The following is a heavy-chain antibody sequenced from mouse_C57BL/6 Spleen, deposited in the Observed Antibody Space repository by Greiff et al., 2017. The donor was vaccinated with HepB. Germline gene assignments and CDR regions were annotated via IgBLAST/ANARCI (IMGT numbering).Heavy chain of an antibody. V-gene: IGHV1-50*01. J-gene: IGHJ2*01. CDR2: IDPSDSYT. D-gene: IGHD1-1*01. CDR3: ARVEITTVCDY. Sequence: QVQLQQPGAELVKPGASVKLSCKASGYTFTSYWMQWVKQRPGQGLEWIGEIDPSDSYTNYNQKFKGKATLTVDTSSSPAYMQLSSLTSEDSAVYYCARVEITTVCDYWGQGTTLTVSS. CDR1: GYTFTSYW.